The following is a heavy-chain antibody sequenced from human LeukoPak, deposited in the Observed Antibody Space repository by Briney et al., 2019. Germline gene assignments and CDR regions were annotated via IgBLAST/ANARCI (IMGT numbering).Heavy chain of an antibody. CDR3: ARSHAPFWSGPPRWFDP. CDR2: IYYSGST. D-gene: IGHD3-3*01. Sequence: SETLSLTCTVSGGSLSSYYWSWIRQPPGKGLEWIGYIYYSGSTNYNPSLKSRVTISVDTSKNQFSLKLSSVTAADTAVYYCARSHAPFWSGPPRWFDPWGQGTLVTVSS. J-gene: IGHJ5*02. CDR1: GGSLSSYY. V-gene: IGHV4-59*08.